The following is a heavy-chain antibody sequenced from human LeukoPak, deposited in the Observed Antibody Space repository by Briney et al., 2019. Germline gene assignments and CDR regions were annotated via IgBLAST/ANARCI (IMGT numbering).Heavy chain of an antibody. CDR1: GFTFSSYT. V-gene: IGHV3-21*01. J-gene: IGHJ4*02. Sequence: GGSLRLSCAASGFTFSSYTINWVRQAPGKGLEWVSSIRSSGSYIFYADSVKGRFTISRDNAENSLYLQMNSLRAEDTAVYYCARDVQIDCWGQGTLVTVSS. CDR3: ARDVQIDC. CDR2: IRSSGSYI.